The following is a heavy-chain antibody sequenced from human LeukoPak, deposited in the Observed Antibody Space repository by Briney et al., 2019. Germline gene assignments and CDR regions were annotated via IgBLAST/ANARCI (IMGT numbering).Heavy chain of an antibody. CDR2: ISYDGSNK. CDR1: GFTFSSYA. J-gene: IGHJ3*02. Sequence: PGGSLRLSCAASGFTFSSYAMSWVRQAPGKGLEWVAVISYDGSNKYYADSVKGRFTISRDNSKNTLYLQMNSLRAEDTAVYYCARSRVLGAFDIWGQGTMVTVSS. V-gene: IGHV3-30*04. D-gene: IGHD3-10*01. CDR3: ARSRVLGAFDI.